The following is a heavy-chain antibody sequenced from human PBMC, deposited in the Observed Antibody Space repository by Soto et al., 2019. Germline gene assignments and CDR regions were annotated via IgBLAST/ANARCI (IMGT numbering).Heavy chain of an antibody. V-gene: IGHV4-59*08. J-gene: IGHJ5*02. CDR3: ARLGQDYDYIWGSCKWFDP. CDR2: IYYSGST. D-gene: IGHD3-16*01. CDR1: GGSISSYY. Sequence: SETLSLTCTVSGGSISSYYWSWIRQPPGRGLEWIGYIYYSGSTNYNPSLKSRVTISVDTSKNQFSLKLSSVTAADTAVYYCARLGQDYDYIWGSCKWFDPWGQGTLVTVSS.